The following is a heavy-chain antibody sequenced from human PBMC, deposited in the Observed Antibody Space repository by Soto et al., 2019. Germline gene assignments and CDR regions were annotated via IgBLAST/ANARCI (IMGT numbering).Heavy chain of an antibody. CDR1: GYTFTSYG. D-gene: IGHD3-3*01. V-gene: IGHV1-18*01. CDR3: ARGRYVLEWLLDWFDP. J-gene: IGHJ5*02. CDR2: ISAYNGNT. Sequence: ASVKVSCKASGYTFTSYGISWVRQAPGQGLEWMGWISAYNGNTNYAQKLQGRVTMTTDTSTSTAYMELRSLRSDDTAVYYCARGRYVLEWLLDWFDPWGQGTLVTVSS.